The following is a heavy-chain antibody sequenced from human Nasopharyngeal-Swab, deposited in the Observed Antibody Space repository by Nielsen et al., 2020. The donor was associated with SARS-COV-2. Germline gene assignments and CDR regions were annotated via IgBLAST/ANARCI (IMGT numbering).Heavy chain of an antibody. J-gene: IGHJ6*02. CDR2: IYTSGST. V-gene: IGHV4-61*02. Sequence: SETLSLTCTVSGGSISSGSYYWSWIRQPAGKGLEWIGRIYTSGSTNYNPSLKSRVTISVDTSKNQFSLKLSSVTAADTAVYYCARHGGWFGELADYYYGMDVWGQGTTVTVSS. D-gene: IGHD3-10*01. CDR3: ARHGGWFGELADYYYGMDV. CDR1: GGSISSGSYY.